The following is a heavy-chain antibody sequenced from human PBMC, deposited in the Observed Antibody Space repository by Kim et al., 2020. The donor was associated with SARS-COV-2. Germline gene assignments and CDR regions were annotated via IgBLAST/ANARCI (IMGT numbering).Heavy chain of an antibody. D-gene: IGHD6-13*01. V-gene: IGHV3-30*18. CDR2: ISYDGSNK. CDR3: AKALEYSSSWYLSYYYYGMDV. Sequence: GGSLRLSCAASGFTFSSYGMHWVRQAPGKGLEWVAVISYDGSNKYYADSVKGRFTISRDNSKNTLYLQMNSLRAEDTAVYYCAKALEYSSSWYLSYYYYGMDVWGQGTTVTVSS. J-gene: IGHJ6*02. CDR1: GFTFSSYG.